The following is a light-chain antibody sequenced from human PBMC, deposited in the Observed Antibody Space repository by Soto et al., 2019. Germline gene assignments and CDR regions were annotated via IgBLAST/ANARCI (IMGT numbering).Light chain of an antibody. CDR3: QQYNNWWT. V-gene: IGKV3-15*01. CDR1: QSVSSN. J-gene: IGKJ1*01. Sequence: EIVMTQSPATLSVSPGERATLSCRASQSVSSNLAWYQQKPGQAPRLLIYGASTRATGIPARFSGSGSGTEFTLTISILQSEDFAVYYCQQYNNWWTFGQGTKVDI. CDR2: GAS.